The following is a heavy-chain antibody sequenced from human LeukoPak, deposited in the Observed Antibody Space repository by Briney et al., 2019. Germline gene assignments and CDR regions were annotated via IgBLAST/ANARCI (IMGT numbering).Heavy chain of an antibody. CDR2: MSSGSRYI. V-gene: IGHV3-21*01. CDR1: GFTFSSYA. CDR3: ARDRPTGASRLFVVQ. D-gene: IGHD2-15*01. Sequence: GGSLRLSCAASGFTFSSYAMTWVRQAPGKGLEWVSSMSSGSRYIYYADSVRGRFTISRDNAKNSLYLLMNSLRAEDTAVYYCARDRPTGASRLFVVQWGQGTLVTVSS. J-gene: IGHJ4*02.